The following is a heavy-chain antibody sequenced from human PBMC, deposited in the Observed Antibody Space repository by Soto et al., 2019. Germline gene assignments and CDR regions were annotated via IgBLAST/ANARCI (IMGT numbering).Heavy chain of an antibody. J-gene: IGHJ4*02. CDR3: ARDGTLYDSRAYYYLY. V-gene: IGHV1-69*01. CDR2: ITPMFGTP. CDR1: GGTFSSYT. Sequence: QVQLVQSGAEVKKPGSSVKVSCKASGGTFSSYTITWVRQAPGQGLEWMGGITPMFGTPNYAQKFRGRVTITADESPSTAYMELRSLRSEDTAMYFCARDGTLYDSRAYYYLYWGQGTLVTVSS. D-gene: IGHD3-22*01.